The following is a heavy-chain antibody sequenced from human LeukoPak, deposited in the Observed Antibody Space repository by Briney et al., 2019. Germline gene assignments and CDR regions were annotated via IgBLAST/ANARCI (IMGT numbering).Heavy chain of an antibody. V-gene: IGHV4-4*07. CDR2: IYTSGST. CDR3: ARDIPKSKAARDAFDI. CDR1: GVSISSYY. D-gene: IGHD6-25*01. J-gene: IGHJ3*02. Sequence: KPSETLSLTCTVSGVSISSYYWSWIRQPAGKGLEWIGRIYTSGSTNYNPSLKSRVTMSVDTSKNQFSLKLSSVTAADTAVYYCARDIPKSKAARDAFDIWGQGTMVTVSS.